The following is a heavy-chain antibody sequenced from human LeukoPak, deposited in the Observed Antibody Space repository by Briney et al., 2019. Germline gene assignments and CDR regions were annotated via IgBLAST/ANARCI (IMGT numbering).Heavy chain of an antibody. Sequence: SETLSLTCTVSGGSISSYYWSWIRQPPGKGLEWIGYIYYSGGTNYNPSLKSRVTISVDTSKNQFSLKLSSVTAADTAVYYCAMAYCGGDCYSGFDYWGQGTLVTVSS. CDR3: AMAYCGGDCYSGFDY. CDR2: IYYSGGT. J-gene: IGHJ4*02. CDR1: GGSISSYY. D-gene: IGHD2-21*02. V-gene: IGHV4-59*01.